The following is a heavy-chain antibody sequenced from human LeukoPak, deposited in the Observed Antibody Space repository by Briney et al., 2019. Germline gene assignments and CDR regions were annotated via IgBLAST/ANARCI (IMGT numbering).Heavy chain of an antibody. CDR1: GFTFSSYS. D-gene: IGHD1-7*01. J-gene: IGHJ3*02. Sequence: GGSLRLSCAASGFTFSSYSMNWVRQAPGKGLEWVSSISSSSSYIYYADSVKGRFTISRDNAKNSLYLQMNSLRAEDTAVYYCARDMLELAAFDIWGQGTMVTVSS. CDR2: ISSSSSYI. V-gene: IGHV3-21*01. CDR3: ARDMLELAAFDI.